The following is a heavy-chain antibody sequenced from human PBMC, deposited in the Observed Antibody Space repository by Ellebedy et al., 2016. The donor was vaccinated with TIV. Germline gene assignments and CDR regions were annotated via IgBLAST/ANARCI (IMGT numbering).Heavy chain of an antibody. J-gene: IGHJ5*02. D-gene: IGHD2-2*01. CDR3: ARDTRFIDHQHNWFDP. Sequence: GESLKISCAASGFIFSDYQMSWIRQAPGKGLECVSYISSSGGTTYYADSVKGRFTISRDSAKNSLYLQMNSLRAEDTAVYYCARDTRFIDHQHNWFDPWGQGTLVTVSS. CDR1: GFIFSDYQ. V-gene: IGHV3-11*01. CDR2: ISSSGGTT.